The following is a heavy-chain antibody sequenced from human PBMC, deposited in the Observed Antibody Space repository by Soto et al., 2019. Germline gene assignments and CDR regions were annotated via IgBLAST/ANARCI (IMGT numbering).Heavy chain of an antibody. Sequence: QVQLVQSGAEVKNPGPSLKVSCKSSGYTFTSYNINWVRQATGQGLEWMGWMNPNSGNTGHAQKFQGRVTMTRNTSISTAYMDVSSLRFEDTAAYYCARGTAAAGINAIWGKGNTVTGSS. V-gene: IGHV1-8*01. D-gene: IGHD6-13*01. CDR3: ARGTAAAGINAI. J-gene: IGHJ6*04. CDR1: GYTFTSYN. CDR2: MNPNSGNT.